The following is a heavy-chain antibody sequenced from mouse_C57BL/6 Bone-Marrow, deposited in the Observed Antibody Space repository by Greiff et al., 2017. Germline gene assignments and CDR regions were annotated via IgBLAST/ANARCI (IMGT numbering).Heavy chain of an antibody. D-gene: IGHD1-1*01. CDR2: INTSSGYT. CDR1: GYTFTSYW. V-gene: IGHV1-7*01. Sequence: VHLVESGAELAKPGASVKLSCKASGYTFTSYWMHWVKQRPGPGLEWIGYINTSSGYTTYNQTFKDQATLTADKSSSTAYMQLSSLTYEDSAVYYCARETVGAKDDYWGQGTTLTVSS. CDR3: ARETVGAKDDY. J-gene: IGHJ2*01.